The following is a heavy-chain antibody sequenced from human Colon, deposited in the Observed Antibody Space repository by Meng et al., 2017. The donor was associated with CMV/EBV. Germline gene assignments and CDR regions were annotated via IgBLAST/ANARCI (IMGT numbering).Heavy chain of an antibody. V-gene: IGHV4-34*01. CDR3: ARATKSSCWEVLDY. Sequence: WEAGLLRPSENLSRTCSVYGESFSSYYWTWIRPSPGRGLEWIGESYYTGSTNYSQSLKSRVTISLDTSKNQFSLRLNSVTAADTAVYYCARATKSSCWEVLDYWGHGTLVTVSS. J-gene: IGHJ4*01. CDR1: GESFSSYY. CDR2: SYYTGST. D-gene: IGHD2-2*01.